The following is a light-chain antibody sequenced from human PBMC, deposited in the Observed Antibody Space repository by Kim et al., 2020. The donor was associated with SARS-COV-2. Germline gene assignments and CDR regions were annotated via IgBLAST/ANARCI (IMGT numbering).Light chain of an antibody. V-gene: IGKV3-20*01. CDR2: DAS. J-gene: IGKJ5*01. CDR3: QQFGTSPLT. CDR1: QSVSSD. Sequence: ETVLTQSPGTLSLSPGERATLSCRASQSVSSDLAWYQRKPGQAPRLLIYDASNRATGIPDRFSGSGSGTDFTLTISRLEPEDFAVYYCQQFGTSPLTFGRGTRLEIK.